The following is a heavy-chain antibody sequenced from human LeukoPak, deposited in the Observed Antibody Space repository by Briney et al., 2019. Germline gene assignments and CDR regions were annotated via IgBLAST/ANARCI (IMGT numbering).Heavy chain of an antibody. V-gene: IGHV2-5*01. CDR3: AHRGPYSSSWYNYFDY. CDR1: GFSLSTNGVG. CDR2: IYWNDDK. J-gene: IGHJ4*02. D-gene: IGHD6-13*01. Sequence: SGPTLVKPTQTLTLTCTFSGFSLSTNGVGVGWIRQPPGNALEWLALIYWNDDKRYSPSLKSRLTITKDTSKNQVVLTMTNMDPVDTATYYCAHRGPYSSSWYNYFDYWGQGTLVTVSS.